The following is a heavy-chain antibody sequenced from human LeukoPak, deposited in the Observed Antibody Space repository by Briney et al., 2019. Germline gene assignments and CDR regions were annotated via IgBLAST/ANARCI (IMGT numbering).Heavy chain of an antibody. D-gene: IGHD3-22*01. CDR2: IYYSGST. Sequence: SETLSLTCTVSGGSNSSSSYYWGWIRQPPGKGLEWIGSIYYSGSTYYNPSLKSRVTISVDTSKNQFSLKLSSVTAADTAVYYCARHVDSSGYWRDWGQGTLVTVSS. J-gene: IGHJ4*02. CDR1: GGSNSSSSYY. CDR3: ARHVDSSGYWRD. V-gene: IGHV4-39*01.